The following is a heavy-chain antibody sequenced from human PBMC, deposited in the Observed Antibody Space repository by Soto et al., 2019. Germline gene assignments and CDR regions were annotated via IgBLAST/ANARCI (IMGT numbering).Heavy chain of an antibody. CDR3: ARGGYYDSSGSRNYYYYGMKV. J-gene: IGHJ6*02. Sequence: ASVKVSCKASGYTFTSYGINLVRQAPGQGLEWLGWISAYDGNTNYAQILQGRVSMTTDTSTNTAYMEVRSLRSDDTAVYYCARGGYYDSSGSRNYYYYGMKVWGQGTTVTVSS. CDR1: GYTFTSYG. D-gene: IGHD3-22*01. V-gene: IGHV1-18*01. CDR2: ISAYDGNT.